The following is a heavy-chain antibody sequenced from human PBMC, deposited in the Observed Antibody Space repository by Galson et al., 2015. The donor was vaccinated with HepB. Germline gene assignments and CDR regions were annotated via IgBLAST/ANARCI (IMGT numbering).Heavy chain of an antibody. Sequence: SLRLSCAASGFTFSNYGMNWVRQAPGKGLEWVSYITSTSSTIYYADSVKGRFTMSRDNAKNSLYLQMDSLRDEDTAVYYCVRDQLGYCSAKTCYNSHAFDIWGRGTMVTVSS. CDR2: ITSTSSTI. J-gene: IGHJ3*02. CDR3: VRDQLGYCSAKTCYNSHAFDI. CDR1: GFTFSNYG. V-gene: IGHV3-48*02. D-gene: IGHD2-2*02.